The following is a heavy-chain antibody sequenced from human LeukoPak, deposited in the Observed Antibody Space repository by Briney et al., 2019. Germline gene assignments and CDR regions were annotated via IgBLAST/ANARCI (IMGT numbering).Heavy chain of an antibody. V-gene: IGHV4-34*01. J-gene: IGHJ5*02. CDR1: GGSFSGYY. D-gene: IGHD1-26*01. CDR3: ARDREGADNWFDP. Sequence: SETLSLTCAVYGGSFSGYYWSWIRQPPGKGLEWIGEINHSGSTNYNPSLKSRVTISVDTSKNQFSLKLSSVTAADTAVYYCARDREGADNWFDPWGQGTLVTVSS. CDR2: INHSGST.